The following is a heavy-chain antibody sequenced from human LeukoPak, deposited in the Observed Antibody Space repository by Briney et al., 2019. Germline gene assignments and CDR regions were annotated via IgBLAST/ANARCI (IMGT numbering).Heavy chain of an antibody. Sequence: ASVKVSCKASGYTFTGYYMHWVRQAPGQGLEWMGWINPNSDGTNYAQKFQGRVTMTRDTSISTAYMDLSRLRSEDTAVYYCATGSPSCGGDCYSADYWGQGTLVTVSS. CDR1: GYTFTGYY. V-gene: IGHV1-2*02. J-gene: IGHJ4*02. CDR3: ATGSPSCGGDCYSADY. D-gene: IGHD2-21*02. CDR2: INPNSDGT.